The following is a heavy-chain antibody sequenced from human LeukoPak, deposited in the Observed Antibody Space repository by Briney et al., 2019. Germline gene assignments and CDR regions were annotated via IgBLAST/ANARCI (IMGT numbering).Heavy chain of an antibody. CDR3: ARGHSGDWAL. J-gene: IGHJ4*02. D-gene: IGHD2-21*02. CDR2: INQDGSVK. V-gene: IGHV3-7*01. Sequence: GGSLRLSCAASGFTFSSDWMSWVRQAPGRGLEWVAKINQDGSVKYYVDSVKGRFTISRDNAKNSLFLQMNSLRAEDTAVYYCARGHSGDWALGGQGTLVTVSS. CDR1: GFTFSSDW.